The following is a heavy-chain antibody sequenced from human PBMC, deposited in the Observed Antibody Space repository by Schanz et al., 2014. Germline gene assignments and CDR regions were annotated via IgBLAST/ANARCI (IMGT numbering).Heavy chain of an antibody. D-gene: IGHD3-10*01. CDR1: GFSFSSYA. CDR3: AKGRFGELSAFDI. J-gene: IGHJ3*02. CDR2: IKSDGSST. Sequence: EVQLLESGGGLVQPGGSLRLSCATSGFSFSSYAINWVRQAPGKGLEWVSRIKSDGSSTYYADSVRGRFTMSRDNSKNTLYLQMNSLRAEDTAVYYCAKGRFGELSAFDIWGQGTMVTVSA. V-gene: IGHV3-23*01.